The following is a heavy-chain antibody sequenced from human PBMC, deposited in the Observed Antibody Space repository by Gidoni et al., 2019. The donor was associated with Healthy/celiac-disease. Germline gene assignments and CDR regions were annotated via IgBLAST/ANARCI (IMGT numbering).Heavy chain of an antibody. Sequence: EVQLVESGGGLVQPGGSRKLSCAASGFTFSGSAMHGVRQASGKGLEWVGRIRSKANSYATAYAASVKGRFTISRDDSKNTAYLQMNSLKTEDTAVYYCTRLVTATPPDYWGQGTLVTVSS. CDR3: TRLVTATPPDY. D-gene: IGHD2-21*02. V-gene: IGHV3-73*01. J-gene: IGHJ4*02. CDR2: IRSKANSYAT. CDR1: GFTFSGSA.